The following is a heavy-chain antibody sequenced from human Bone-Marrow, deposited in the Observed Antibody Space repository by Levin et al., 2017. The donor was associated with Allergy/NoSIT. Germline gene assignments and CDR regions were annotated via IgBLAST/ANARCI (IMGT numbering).Heavy chain of an antibody. V-gene: IGHV3-30*18. CDR2: ISYDGSNK. Sequence: GGSLRLSCAASGFTFSSYGMHWVRQAPGKGLEWVAVISYDGSNKYYADSVKGRFTISRDNSKNTLYLQMNSLRAEDTAVYYCAKDLVVVVPAAIGFRVWNAFDIWGQGTMVTVSS. CDR3: AKDLVVVVPAAIGFRVWNAFDI. CDR1: GFTFSSYG. D-gene: IGHD2-2*01. J-gene: IGHJ3*02.